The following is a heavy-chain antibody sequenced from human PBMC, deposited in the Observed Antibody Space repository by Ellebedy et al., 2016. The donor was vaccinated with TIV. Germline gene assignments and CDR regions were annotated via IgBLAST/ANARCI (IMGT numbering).Heavy chain of an antibody. CDR1: GFSLSIVIMG. J-gene: IGHJ4*02. CDR2: IFSNDEK. CDR3: ARTLRYCGGDCSYQFDY. D-gene: IGHD2-21*02. V-gene: IGHV2-26*01. Sequence: SGPTLVKPTETLTLTCTVSGFSLSIVIMGVCWFRQPPVQALEWLANIFSNDEKSYSTSLKNRLTISKDTAKSQVVLTLTNLDPVDTATYYCARTLRYCGGDCSYQFDYWGQGTLVPVSS.